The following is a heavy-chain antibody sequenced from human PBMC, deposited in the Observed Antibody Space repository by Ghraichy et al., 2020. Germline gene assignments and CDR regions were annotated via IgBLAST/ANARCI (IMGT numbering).Heavy chain of an antibody. CDR1: GFTFSTCS. Sequence: GGSLRLSCAASGFTFSTCSMSWVRQAPGKGLEWVSSIASNNYVYYADSVQGRFTISRDNAKNSLYLQMNSLRAEDTALYYCARDYVGWSRDYWGQGTLVTVSS. CDR3: ARDYVGWSRDY. J-gene: IGHJ4*02. D-gene: IGHD1-26*01. CDR2: IASNNYV. V-gene: IGHV3-21*01.